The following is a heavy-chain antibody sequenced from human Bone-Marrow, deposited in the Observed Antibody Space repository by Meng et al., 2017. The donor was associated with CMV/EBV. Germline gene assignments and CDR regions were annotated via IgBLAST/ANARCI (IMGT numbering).Heavy chain of an antibody. D-gene: IGHD3-9*01. Sequence: GESLKISCEASGFIFSRAELAWVRQAPGKGLEWTSYISNSGTIYYADSVQGRFTISRDNDKNLIYLQINSLRAEDTAVYYCARSKALTLLDYWGRGTLVTVS. V-gene: IGHV3-48*03. CDR3: ARSKALTLLDY. J-gene: IGHJ4*02. CDR1: GFIFSRAE. CDR2: ISNSGTI.